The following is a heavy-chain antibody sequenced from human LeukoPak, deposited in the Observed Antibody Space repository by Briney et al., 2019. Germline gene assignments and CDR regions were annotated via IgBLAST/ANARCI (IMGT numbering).Heavy chain of an antibody. V-gene: IGHV3-66*01. CDR3: ARDTSSGYPFSNY. CDR1: GFTVSSNY. J-gene: IGHJ4*02. D-gene: IGHD3-22*01. Sequence: GGSLRRSCAASGFTVSSNYMVWLRQAPGQGLEGVLVLYTGDNTYYADSVKCRFTITRDNSKNTLYLQMNSLRAEDTAVYYCARDTSSGYPFSNYWGQGTLVTVSS. CDR2: LYTGDNT.